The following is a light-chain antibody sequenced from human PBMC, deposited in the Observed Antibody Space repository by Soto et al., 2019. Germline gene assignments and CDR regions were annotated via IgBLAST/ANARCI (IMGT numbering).Light chain of an antibody. V-gene: IGLV2-14*01. J-gene: IGLJ1*01. Sequence: QSALTQPASVSGSPGQSITISCTGTSSDIGVYNYVSWYQQHPGKAPKLVICEVSNRPSGVPDRFSGSKSGTSASLAITGLQAEDEADYYCQSYDSSLSGFYVFGTGTKLTVL. CDR2: EVS. CDR3: QSYDSSLSGFYV. CDR1: SSDIGVYNY.